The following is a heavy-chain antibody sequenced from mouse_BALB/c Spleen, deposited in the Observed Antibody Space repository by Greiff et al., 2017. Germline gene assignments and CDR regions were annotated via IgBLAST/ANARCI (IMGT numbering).Heavy chain of an antibody. CDR2: ISSGGSYT. J-gene: IGHJ2*01. D-gene: IGHD2-4*01. Sequence: DVQLVESGGGLVKPGGSLKLSCAASGFTFSSYAMSWVRQTPEKRLEWAATISSGGSYTYYPDSVKGRFTISRDNAKNTLYLQMSSLRSEDTAMYYCARQNYDDGGDYWGQGTTLTVSS. CDR3: ARQNYDDGGDY. CDR1: GFTFSSYA. V-gene: IGHV5-9-3*01.